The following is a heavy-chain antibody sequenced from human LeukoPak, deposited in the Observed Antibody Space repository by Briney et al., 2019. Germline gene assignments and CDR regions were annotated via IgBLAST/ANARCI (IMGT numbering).Heavy chain of an antibody. Sequence: GASVKVSCTASGYTFTSYYMHWVRQAPGQGLEWMGIINPSGGSTSYAQKFQGRVTMTRDMSTSTVYMELSSLRSEDTAVYYCARVLLWFGEWGAKGDAFDIWGQGTMVTVSS. CDR2: INPSGGST. V-gene: IGHV1-46*01. D-gene: IGHD3-10*01. J-gene: IGHJ3*02. CDR1: GYTFTSYY. CDR3: ARVLLWFGEWGAKGDAFDI.